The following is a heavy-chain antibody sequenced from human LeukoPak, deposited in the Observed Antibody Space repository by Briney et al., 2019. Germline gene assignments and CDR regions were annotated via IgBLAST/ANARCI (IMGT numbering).Heavy chain of an antibody. D-gene: IGHD6-19*01. CDR1: GYTFTSYG. Sequence: ASVKVSCKASGYTFTSYGISWVRQAPGQGLEWMGWISAYNGNTNYAQKLQGRVTMTTDTSTSTAYMELRSLRSDDTAVYYCARTKGSSGWYFAMAYFDYWGQGTLVTASS. V-gene: IGHV1-18*01. CDR3: ARTKGSSGWYFAMAYFDY. J-gene: IGHJ4*02. CDR2: ISAYNGNT.